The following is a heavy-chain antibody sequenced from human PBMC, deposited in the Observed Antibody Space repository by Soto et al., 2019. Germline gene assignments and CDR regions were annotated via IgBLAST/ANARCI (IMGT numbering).Heavy chain of an antibody. Sequence: QVPLVQSGAEVKKPGASVTVSCRASGFTXXTYVITXVXQAPGQGLEWLGWISVYHGNTNYAQKVQGRVTMTTDTSTSTAYMELRSXRXXXXXXXXXXXXXXXXXXXXDXXGXGTXVTVSS. CDR3: XXXXXXXXXXXDX. CDR1: GFTXXTYV. V-gene: IGHV1-18*01. J-gene: IGHJ4*02. CDR2: ISVYHGNT.